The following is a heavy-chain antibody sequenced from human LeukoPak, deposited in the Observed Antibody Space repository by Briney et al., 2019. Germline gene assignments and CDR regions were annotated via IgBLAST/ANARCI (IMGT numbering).Heavy chain of an antibody. J-gene: IGHJ3*02. D-gene: IGHD3-22*01. Sequence: GGSLRLSCAASGFTFDDYATHWVRQAPGKGLEWVSGISWNSGSIGYADSVKGRFTISRDNAKNSLYLQMNSLRAEDTALYYCAKANDKAFDIWGQGTMVTVSS. CDR1: GFTFDDYA. CDR3: AKANDKAFDI. V-gene: IGHV3-9*01. CDR2: ISWNSGSI.